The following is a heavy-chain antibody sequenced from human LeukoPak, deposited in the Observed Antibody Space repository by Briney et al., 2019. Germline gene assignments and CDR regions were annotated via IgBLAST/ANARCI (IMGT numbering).Heavy chain of an antibody. Sequence: SETLSLTCAVYGGSFSGYYWSWIRQPQGKGLEWIGEINHSGSTNYNPSLKSRVTISVDTSKNQFSLKLSSVTAADTAVYYCARGVDSGWYANYFDYWGQGTLVTVSS. D-gene: IGHD6-19*01. J-gene: IGHJ4*02. CDR1: GGSFSGYY. V-gene: IGHV4-34*01. CDR2: INHSGST. CDR3: ARGVDSGWYANYFDY.